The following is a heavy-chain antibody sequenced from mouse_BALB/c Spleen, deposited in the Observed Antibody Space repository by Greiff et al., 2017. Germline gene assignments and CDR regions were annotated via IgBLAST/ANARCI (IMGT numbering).Heavy chain of an antibody. J-gene: IGHJ4*01. D-gene: IGHD1-1*01. CDR1: GFTFSNYW. CDR3: TRSRYYYGSSHRDAMDY. V-gene: IGHV6-6*02. CDR2: IRLKSNNYAT. Sequence: EVKLMESGGGLVQPGGSMKLSCVASGFTFSNYWMNWVRQSPEKGLEWVAEIRLKSNNYATHYAESVKGRFTISRDDSKSSVYLQMNNLRAEDTGIYYCTRSRYYYGSSHRDAMDYWGQGTSVTVSS.